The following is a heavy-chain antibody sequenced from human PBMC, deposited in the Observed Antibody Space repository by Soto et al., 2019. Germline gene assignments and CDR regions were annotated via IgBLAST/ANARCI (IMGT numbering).Heavy chain of an antibody. V-gene: IGHV3-21*01. D-gene: IGHD3-22*01. J-gene: IGHJ4*02. CDR3: ARSLSVIVVVQTEPFDC. CDR2: ISSSSSYI. CDR1: GFTFSSYS. Sequence: EVQLVESGGGLVKPGGSLRLSCAASGFTFSSYSMNWVRQAPGKGLEWVSSISSSSSYIYYADSVKGRFTISRDNAKNSLYLQMNSLRAVDTAVYYCARSLSVIVVVQTEPFDCWGQGTLVTVSS.